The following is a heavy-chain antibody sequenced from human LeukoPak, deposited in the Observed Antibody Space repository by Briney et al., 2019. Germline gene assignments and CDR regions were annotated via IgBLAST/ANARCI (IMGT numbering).Heavy chain of an antibody. CDR2: INWNGGST. V-gene: IGHV3-20*04. J-gene: IGHJ5*02. CDR1: GFTFDDYG. CDR3: ASGPDIVVVVAATPTGWFDP. Sequence: GGSLRLSCAASGFTFDDYGMNWVRQAPGKGLEWVSGINWNGGSTGYADSVKGRFTISRDNSKNTLYLQMNSLRAEDTAVYYCASGPDIVVVVAATPTGWFDPWGQGTLVTVSS. D-gene: IGHD2-15*01.